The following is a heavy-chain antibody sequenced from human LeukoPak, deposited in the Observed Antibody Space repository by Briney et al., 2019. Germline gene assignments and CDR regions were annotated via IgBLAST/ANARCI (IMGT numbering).Heavy chain of an antibody. Sequence: ASVKVSCKASGYTLTGYYMHWVRQAPGQGLEWMGWINPNSGGTNYAQKFQGRVTMTRDTSISTAYMELSRLRSDDTAVYYCTREGLLWFGDPPRTYDYWGQGTLVTVSS. CDR3: TREGLLWFGDPPRTYDY. CDR2: INPNSGGT. J-gene: IGHJ4*02. V-gene: IGHV1-2*02. CDR1: GYTLTGYY. D-gene: IGHD3-10*01.